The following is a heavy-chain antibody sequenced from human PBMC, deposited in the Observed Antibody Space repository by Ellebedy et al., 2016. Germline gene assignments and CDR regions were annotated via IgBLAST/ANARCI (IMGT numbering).Heavy chain of an antibody. J-gene: IGHJ4*02. CDR1: GVSIRSYY. Sequence: SETLSLTXSVSGVSIRSYYWSWIRQPPGKRLEYIGFTHDSGTTYYNPSLKSRVTISEDTSNNQISLKLSSVTAADTAVYYCARIVEFGTSLVYSFDSWGQGTLVTVSS. V-gene: IGHV4-4*09. CDR3: ARIVEFGTSLVYSFDS. CDR2: THDSGTT. D-gene: IGHD1-1*01.